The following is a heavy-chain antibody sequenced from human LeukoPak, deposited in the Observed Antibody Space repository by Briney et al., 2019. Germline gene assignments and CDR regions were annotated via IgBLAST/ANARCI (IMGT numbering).Heavy chain of an antibody. CDR1: GFTYSRYD. J-gene: IGHJ6*03. CDR2: IAIVGDT. CDR3: ARRNRFLAMDV. Sequence: GGSLTLLCAASGFTYSRYDKHWPRQATGKGRESVSVIAIVGDTYYPGSMTGRFSTSRENAKNSLYLQMNCLTAGDTAVYYCARRNRFLAMDVGGKGTTVTVSS. D-gene: IGHD3-3*01. V-gene: IGHV3-13*01.